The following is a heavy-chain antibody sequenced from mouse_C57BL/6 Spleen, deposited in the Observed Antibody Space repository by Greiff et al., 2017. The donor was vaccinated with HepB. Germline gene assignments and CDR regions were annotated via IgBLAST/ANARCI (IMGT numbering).Heavy chain of an antibody. V-gene: IGHV1-82*01. J-gene: IGHJ2*01. Sequence: VQLQQSGPELVKPGASVKISCKASGYAFSSSWMNWVKQRPGKGLEWIGRIYPGDGDTNYNGKFKGKATMTADKSSSTAYMQLSSLTSEYSAVYVCAFYGDYCCWGQGTTLTVSS. CDR2: IYPGDGDT. CDR1: GYAFSSSW. CDR3: AFYGDYCC. D-gene: IGHD2-13*01.